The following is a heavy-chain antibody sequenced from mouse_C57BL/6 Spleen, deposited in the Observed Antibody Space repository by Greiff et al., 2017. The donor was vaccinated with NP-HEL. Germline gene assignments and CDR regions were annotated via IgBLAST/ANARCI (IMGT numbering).Heavy chain of an antibody. CDR3: ARGAIYYFDY. V-gene: IGHV1-82*01. CDR2: IYPGDGDT. CDR1: GYAFSSSW. J-gene: IGHJ2*01. Sequence: QVQLQQSGPELVKPGASVKISCKASGYAFSSSWMNWVKQRPGKGLEWIGRIYPGDGDTNYNGKFKGKATLTADKSSSTAYMQLSSLTSEDSAVYFCARGAIYYFDYWGQGTTLTVSS.